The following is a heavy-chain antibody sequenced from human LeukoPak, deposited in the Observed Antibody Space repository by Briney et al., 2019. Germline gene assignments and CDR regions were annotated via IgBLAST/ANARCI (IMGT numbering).Heavy chain of an antibody. V-gene: IGHV1-69*05. CDR1: GGTFSSYA. Sequence: ASVKVSCKASGGTFSSYAISWVRQAPGQGLEWMGGIIPIFGTANYAQKFQGRVTITTDESTSTAYMELSSLRSDDTAVYYCAREGYCSSTSCSFDYWGQGTLVTVSS. D-gene: IGHD2-2*01. J-gene: IGHJ4*02. CDR3: AREGYCSSTSCSFDY. CDR2: IIPIFGTA.